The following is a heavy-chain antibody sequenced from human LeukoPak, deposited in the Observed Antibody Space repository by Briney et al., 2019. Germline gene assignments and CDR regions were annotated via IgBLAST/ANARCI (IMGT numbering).Heavy chain of an antibody. CDR1: GFTFSSYG. J-gene: IGHJ4*02. V-gene: IGHV3-30*18. D-gene: IGHD3-3*01. CDR2: ISYDGSNK. CDR3: AKEFWSGYQYFDS. Sequence: GGSLRLSCAASGFTFSSYGMHWVRQAPGKGLEWVAVISYDGSNKYYADSVKGRFSISRDNSKNTLYLQMDGLRAEDTADTAVYYCAKEFWSGYQYFDSWGQGTLVTVSS.